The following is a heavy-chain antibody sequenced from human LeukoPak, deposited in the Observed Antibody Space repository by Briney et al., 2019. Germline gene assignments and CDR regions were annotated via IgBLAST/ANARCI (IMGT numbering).Heavy chain of an antibody. J-gene: IGHJ6*02. D-gene: IGHD5-18*01. CDR2: INPSGGST. CDR1: GYTFTSYY. Sequence: ASVKVSCKASGYTFTSYYMHWVRQAPGQGLEWMGIINPSGGSTSYAQKFQGRVTMTRDTSISTAYMELSRLRSDDTAVYYCARYDHTAMVVGYYYGMDVWGQGTTVTVSS. CDR3: ARYDHTAMVVGYYYGMDV. V-gene: IGHV1-46*01.